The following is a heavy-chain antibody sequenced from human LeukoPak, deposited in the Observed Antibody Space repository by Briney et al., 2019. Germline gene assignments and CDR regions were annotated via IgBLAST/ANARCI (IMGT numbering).Heavy chain of an antibody. CDR2: ISSSGSGDNT. CDR3: ARLHNGYNSIPRTPRADY. J-gene: IGHJ4*02. CDR1: GVTLSTYA. Sequence: GGSLRLSCAASGVTLSTYAMSWARQAPGKGLEWVSGISSSGSGDNTYYADSVKGRFTISRDSSKNTLFLHMNTLRAEDTAIYYCARLHNGYNSIPRTPRADYWGQGTLVTVSS. V-gene: IGHV3-23*01. D-gene: IGHD5-24*01.